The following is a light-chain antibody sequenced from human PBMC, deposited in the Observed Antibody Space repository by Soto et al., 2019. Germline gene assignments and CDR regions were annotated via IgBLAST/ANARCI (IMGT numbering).Light chain of an antibody. Sequence: QSVLTQPPSASGTPGQRVTISCSGSSSNIGSNTVNWDQQLPVTAPKLLIYSNNQRPSGVPDRFSGSKAGTSASLAISALQSEDEAGYYCAAWDDSLNGVVFGGGTKLTVL. CDR2: SNN. CDR3: AAWDDSLNGVV. V-gene: IGLV1-44*01. CDR1: SSNIGSNT. J-gene: IGLJ2*01.